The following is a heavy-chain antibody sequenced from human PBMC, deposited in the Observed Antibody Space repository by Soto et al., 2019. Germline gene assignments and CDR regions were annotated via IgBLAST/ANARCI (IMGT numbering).Heavy chain of an antibody. D-gene: IGHD2-15*01. V-gene: IGHV3-11*01. Sequence: PGGSLRLSCGASAFKFSDYYMSWVRQAPGKGLEWVSYIRGSGDVIYYADSVKGRFTISRDNDKKSVHLQMDTLRAEDTALYYCARAPDCGEGSCYRHFDLWGQGTRVTVSS. CDR1: AFKFSDYY. CDR3: ARAPDCGEGSCYRHFDL. CDR2: IRGSGDVI. J-gene: IGHJ4*02.